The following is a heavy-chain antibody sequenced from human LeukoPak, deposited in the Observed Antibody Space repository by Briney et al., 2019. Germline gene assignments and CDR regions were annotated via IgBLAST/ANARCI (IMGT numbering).Heavy chain of an antibody. V-gene: IGHV4-59*01. CDR2: IYYSGST. Sequence: SETLSLTCTVSGGSISSYYWSWIRQPPGKGLEWIGYIYYSGSTNYNPSLKSRVTISVDTSKNQFSLKLSSVTAADTAVYYCARDGCSGGSCYRDYYGMDVWGQGTAVTVSS. J-gene: IGHJ6*02. D-gene: IGHD2-15*01. CDR3: ARDGCSGGSCYRDYYGMDV. CDR1: GGSISSYY.